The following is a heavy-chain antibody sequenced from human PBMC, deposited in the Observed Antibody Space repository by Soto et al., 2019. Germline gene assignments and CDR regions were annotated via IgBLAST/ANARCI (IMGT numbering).Heavy chain of an antibody. D-gene: IGHD5-12*01. V-gene: IGHV4-59*08. CDR1: GGSIRSYY. J-gene: IGHJ4*02. CDR2: IYYSGST. Sequence: SETLSLTCTVSGGSIRSYYWSWIRQSPGKGLEWIGYIYYSGSTYYNPSLKSRVAISVDTSKNQFSLKLNSVTAADTAVYYCVRHAQWIIRAYWGQGSLVTVSS. CDR3: VRHAQWIIRAY.